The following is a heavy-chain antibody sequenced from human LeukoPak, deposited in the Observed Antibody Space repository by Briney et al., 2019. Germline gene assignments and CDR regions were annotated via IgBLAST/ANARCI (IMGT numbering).Heavy chain of an antibody. Sequence: PGGSLRLFCAASGXTFSNYAMNWVRQAPGGGVEWVYAVSAYAGTTYYADSVKGRFTISRDNSKNTLYLQMNSLRADDTAVYYCAKPAIRYSSSWSSFDYWGQGTLVTVSS. CDR1: GXTFSNYA. CDR2: VSAYAGTT. V-gene: IGHV3-23*01. CDR3: AKPAIRYSSSWSSFDY. D-gene: IGHD6-13*01. J-gene: IGHJ4*02.